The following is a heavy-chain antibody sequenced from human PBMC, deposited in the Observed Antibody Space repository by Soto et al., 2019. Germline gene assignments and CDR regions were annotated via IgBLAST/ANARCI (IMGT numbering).Heavy chain of an antibody. CDR3: ARSNSYNYYYYGMDV. J-gene: IGHJ6*02. D-gene: IGHD4-4*01. Sequence: EVQLVETGGGLIQPGGSLRLSCAASGFTVSSNYMSWVRQAPGKGLEWVSVIYSGGSTYYADSVKGRFTISRDNSKNTLYLQMNSLRAEDTAVYYCARSNSYNYYYYGMDVWGQGTTVTVSS. CDR1: GFTVSSNY. V-gene: IGHV3-53*02. CDR2: IYSGGST.